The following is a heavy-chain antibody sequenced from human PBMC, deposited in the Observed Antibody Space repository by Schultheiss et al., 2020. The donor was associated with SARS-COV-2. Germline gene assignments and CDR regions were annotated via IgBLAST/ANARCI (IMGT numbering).Heavy chain of an antibody. CDR2: LYHSGNT. D-gene: IGHD5/OR15-5a*01. CDR1: GGSIRSYY. Sequence: SETLSLTCTVSGGSIRSYYWSWIRQPPGKGLEWIAYLYHSGNTKYNPSLKSRVTISVDTSKNEFSLKLSSVTAADTAVYYCARASTQFYYSMDVWGTGATVTVSS. V-gene: IGHV4-59*01. J-gene: IGHJ6*03. CDR3: ARASTQFYYSMDV.